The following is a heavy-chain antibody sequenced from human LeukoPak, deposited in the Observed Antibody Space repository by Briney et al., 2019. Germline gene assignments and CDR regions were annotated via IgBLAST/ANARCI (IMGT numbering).Heavy chain of an antibody. V-gene: IGHV3-21*01. Sequence: GGSLRLSCAGSGFTFSSHSMNWVRQTPGKGLEWVSSISSSSSYIYYADSMKGRFTISRDNAKNSLYLQMNSLRAEDTAVYYCARGYSNYGYTFDMWGQGTMVTVSS. CDR1: GFTFSSHS. J-gene: IGHJ3*02. CDR3: ARGYSNYGYTFDM. D-gene: IGHD4-11*01. CDR2: ISSSSSYI.